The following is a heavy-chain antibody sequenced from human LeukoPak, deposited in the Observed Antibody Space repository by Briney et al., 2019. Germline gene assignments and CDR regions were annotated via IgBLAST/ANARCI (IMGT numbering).Heavy chain of an antibody. V-gene: IGHV3-33*01. D-gene: IGHD3-10*01. Sequence: GGTLRLSCAASGFTFSSYGMHWVRQAPGKGLEWVAVIWYDGSNKYYADSVKGRFTISRDNSKNTLYLQMNSLRAEDTAVYYCASRQYGSGVLGYWGQGTLVTVSS. CDR2: IWYDGSNK. CDR1: GFTFSSYG. J-gene: IGHJ4*02. CDR3: ASRQYGSGVLGY.